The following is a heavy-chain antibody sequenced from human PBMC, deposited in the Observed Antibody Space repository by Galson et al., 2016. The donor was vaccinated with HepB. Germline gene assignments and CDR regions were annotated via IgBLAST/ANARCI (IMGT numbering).Heavy chain of an antibody. CDR1: GFTFSSYW. CDR3: ANGGGYSYATRVDY. V-gene: IGHV3-7*02. CDR2: IKHGGSEK. Sequence: SLRLSCAASGFTFSSYWMTWVRQAPGKGLEWVAHIKHGGSEKYYVDSVRGRFTISRDNAKNSLYVQMNSLSAEDTAVYYCANGGGYSYATRVDYWGQGTLVTVSS. D-gene: IGHD5-18*01. J-gene: IGHJ4*02.